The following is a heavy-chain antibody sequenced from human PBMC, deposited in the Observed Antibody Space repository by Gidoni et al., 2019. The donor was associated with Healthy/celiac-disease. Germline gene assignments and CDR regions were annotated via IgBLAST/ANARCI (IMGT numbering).Heavy chain of an antibody. CDR1: GFSFDDAT. V-gene: IGHV3-43*01. Sequence: EVQLVETGGGVVQPGGSLTLSCTISGFSFDDATVHCFRQRPGKGTEWVALSRWTGGTPHYAESVEGRFTVSRDVSKKSLYLQMNNVRADDTALYFCARDDGGLDTWGQGTKVTVSS. D-gene: IGHD2-15*01. J-gene: IGHJ3*01. CDR2: SRWTGGTP. CDR3: ARDDGGLDT.